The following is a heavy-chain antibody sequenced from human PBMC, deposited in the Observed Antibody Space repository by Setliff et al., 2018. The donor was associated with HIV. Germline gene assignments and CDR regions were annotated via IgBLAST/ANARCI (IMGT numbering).Heavy chain of an antibody. J-gene: IGHJ3*02. CDR3: ARHWNYDTGLDPFDI. D-gene: IGHD3-22*01. CDR1: GASISSYY. Sequence: SETLSLTCTVSGASISSYYWSWIRQPPGKGLEWIGFIHYTGNTNYNPSLKSRVTMSTDTSKNQLSLKLNSVTAADTAVYYCARHWNYDTGLDPFDIWGQGTMVPVSS. V-gene: IGHV4-59*08. CDR2: IHYTGNT.